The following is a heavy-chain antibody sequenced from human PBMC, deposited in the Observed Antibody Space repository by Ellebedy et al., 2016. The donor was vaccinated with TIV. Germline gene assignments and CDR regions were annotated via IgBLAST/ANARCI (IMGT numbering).Heavy chain of an antibody. Sequence: GESLKISCAASGFAFNTYHMNWVRQAPGKGLQWVSSISIKSTQVFYADSVKGRFTLSRDNSQNSMFLQMNGLRAEDSAIYYCARLITTVRGRYGLDEWGQGTTVTVSS. V-gene: IGHV3-21*01. D-gene: IGHD3-10*01. J-gene: IGHJ6*02. CDR1: GFAFNTYH. CDR2: ISIKSTQV. CDR3: ARLITTVRGRYGLDE.